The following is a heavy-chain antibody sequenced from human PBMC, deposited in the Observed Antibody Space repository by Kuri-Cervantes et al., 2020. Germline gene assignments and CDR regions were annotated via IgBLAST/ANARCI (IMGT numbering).Heavy chain of an antibody. J-gene: IGHJ4*02. CDR3: ARGYYGSGSYYNAPGY. Sequence: GGSLRLSCAASGFTFSSYDMHWVRQATGKGLEWVPAIGTAGDTYYPGSVKGRFTISRENAKNSLYLQMNSLRAGDTAVYYCARGYYGSGSYYNAPGYWGQGTLVTVSS. CDR1: GFTFSSYD. D-gene: IGHD3-10*01. V-gene: IGHV3-13*01. CDR2: IGTAGDT.